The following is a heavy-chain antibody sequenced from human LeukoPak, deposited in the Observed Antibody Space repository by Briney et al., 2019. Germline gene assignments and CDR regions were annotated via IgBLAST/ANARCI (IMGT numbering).Heavy chain of an antibody. CDR3: AGNDYTKNWFDP. V-gene: IGHV4-30-4*01. CDR2: IYYSGST. CDR1: GGSISSGDYY. D-gene: IGHD4-11*01. J-gene: IGHJ5*02. Sequence: SETLSLTCTVSGGSISSGDYYWSWIRQPPGKGLEWIGYIYYSGSTYYNPSLKSRVTISVDTSKNQFSLKLSSVTAADTAVHYCAGNDYTKNWFDPWGQGTLVTVSS.